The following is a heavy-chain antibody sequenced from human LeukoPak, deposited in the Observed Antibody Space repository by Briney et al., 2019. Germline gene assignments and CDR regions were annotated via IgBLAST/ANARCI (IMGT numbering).Heavy chain of an antibody. CDR3: ARDLLRNWFDP. D-gene: IGHD3-3*01. CDR1: GGSISSYY. CDR2: IYYSGST. J-gene: IGHJ5*02. Sequence: SETLSLTCTVSGGSISSYYWSWIRQPPGKGLEWIGYIYYSGSTNYNPSLKSRVTISVDTSKDQFSLKLSSVTAADTAVYYCARDLLRNWFDPWGQGTLVTVSS. V-gene: IGHV4-59*01.